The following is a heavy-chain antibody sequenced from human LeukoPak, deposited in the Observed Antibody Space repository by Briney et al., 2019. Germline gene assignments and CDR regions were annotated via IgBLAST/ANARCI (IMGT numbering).Heavy chain of an antibody. CDR2: INTNTGNP. D-gene: IGHD6-6*01. J-gene: IGHJ5*02. V-gene: IGHV7-4-1*02. CDR3: ARARPVQYSSSPNWFDP. Sequence: ASVKVSCKASGGTFSSYAISWVRQAPGQGLEWMGWINTNTGNPTYAQGFTGRFVFSLDTSVSTAYLQISSLKAEDTAVYYCARARPVQYSSSPNWFDPWGQGTLVTVSS. CDR1: GGTFSSYA.